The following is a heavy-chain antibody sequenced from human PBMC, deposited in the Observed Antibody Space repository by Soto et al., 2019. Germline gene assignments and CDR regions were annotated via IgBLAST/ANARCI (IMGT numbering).Heavy chain of an antibody. CDR1: GFTFSSYA. CDR2: ISYDGSNK. CDR3: ARKDKIVVVGGMDV. D-gene: IGHD3-22*01. V-gene: IGHV3-30-3*01. Sequence: GGSLRLSGAASGFTFSSYAMHWVRQAPGKGLGWVAVISYDGSNKYYADSVNGRFTISRDASKNTLYLQMYRLRAKDTAVYYCARKDKIVVVGGMDVWGHGTTVTVS. J-gene: IGHJ6*02.